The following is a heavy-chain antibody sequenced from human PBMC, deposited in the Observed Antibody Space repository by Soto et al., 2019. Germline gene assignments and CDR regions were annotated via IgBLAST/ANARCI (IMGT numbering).Heavy chain of an antibody. Sequence: ALRLSCEASGFTFRSFGMHWVRQTPYKGLEWVSVISPDGSSQDYADSVKGRFFTSRDNSRNTLYLQMNSLRIEDTGVYYCTKPRSSSQWPAFDPLSHGTLVT. CDR3: TKPRSSSQWPAFDP. V-gene: IGHV3-30*18. CDR2: ISPDGSSQ. D-gene: IGHD6-19*01. J-gene: IGHJ5*02. CDR1: GFTFRSFG.